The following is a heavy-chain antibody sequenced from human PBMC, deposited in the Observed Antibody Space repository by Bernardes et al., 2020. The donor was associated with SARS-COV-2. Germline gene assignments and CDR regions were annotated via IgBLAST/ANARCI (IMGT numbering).Heavy chain of an antibody. CDR1: GDSWTSCW. CDR3: ARRGNVDYDFWSGLNWFDP. D-gene: IGHD3-3*01. J-gene: IGHJ5*02. Sequence: GEDWKREWKGSGDSWTSCWIGWVRQMPGKGLEWMGIIYPGDSDTRYSPSFQGQVTISADKSISTAYLQWSSLKASDTAMYYCARRGNVDYDFWSGLNWFDPWGQGTLVTVSS. CDR2: IYPGDSDT. V-gene: IGHV5-51*01.